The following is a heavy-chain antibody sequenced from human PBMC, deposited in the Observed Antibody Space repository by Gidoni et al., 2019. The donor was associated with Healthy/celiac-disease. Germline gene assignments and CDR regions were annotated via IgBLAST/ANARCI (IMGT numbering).Heavy chain of an antibody. V-gene: IGHV3-23*01. D-gene: IGHD7-27*01. CDR1: GFTFSSYA. CDR3: AKDLGSPARRSMDV. Sequence: EVQLLEAGGGLVQPGGSLRVSCAASGFTFSSYAMSWVPQAPGKGLEWVSAISGSGGSTYYADSVKGRFTISRDNSKNTLYLQMNSLRAEDTAVYYCAKDLGSPARRSMDVWGQGTTVTVSS. CDR2: ISGSGGST. J-gene: IGHJ6*02.